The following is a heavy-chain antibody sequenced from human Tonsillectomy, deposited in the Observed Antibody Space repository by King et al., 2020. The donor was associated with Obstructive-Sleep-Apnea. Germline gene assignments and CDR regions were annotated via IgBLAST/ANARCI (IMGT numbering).Heavy chain of an antibody. D-gene: IGHD6-13*01. CDR1: GGSFSGYY. J-gene: IGHJ5*02. CDR3: ATSIAAAGTGWFDP. Sequence: VQLQQWGAGLLKPSETLSLTCAVYGGSFSGYYWSWIRQPPGEGLEWIGEINHSGSTNYNPSLKSRVTISVDTSKNQFSLKLSSVTAADTAVYYCATSIAAAGTGWFDPWGQGTLVTVSS. CDR2: INHSGST. V-gene: IGHV4-34*01.